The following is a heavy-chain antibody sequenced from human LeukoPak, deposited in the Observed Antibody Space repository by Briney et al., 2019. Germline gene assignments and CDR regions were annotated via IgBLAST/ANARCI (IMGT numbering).Heavy chain of an antibody. CDR1: GFTFSDYY. Sequence: PGGSLRLSCAASGFTFSDYYMSWIRQAPGKGLEWVSYISSSGSTIYYADSVKGRFTISRDNAKNSLYLQMNSLRAEDTAVYYCARDETYYYDSSGFGYWGQGTLVTVSS. D-gene: IGHD3-22*01. CDR3: ARDETYYYDSSGFGY. CDR2: ISSSGSTI. V-gene: IGHV3-11*01. J-gene: IGHJ4*02.